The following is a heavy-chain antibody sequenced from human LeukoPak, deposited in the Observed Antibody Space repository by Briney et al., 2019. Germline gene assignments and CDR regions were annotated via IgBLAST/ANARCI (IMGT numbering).Heavy chain of an antibody. J-gene: IGHJ5*02. CDR1: GVSMRNYY. V-gene: IGHV4-59*01. Sequence: SETLSLTCTVSGVSMRNYYWSWIRQPPGKGLEWIAYIYYSGSTNYNPSLKSRVTISVDTSKNQFSLKLSSVTAADTAVYYCARDPSGQRGYSGYEAVGWFDPWGQGTLVTVSS. CDR3: ARDPSGQRGYSGYEAVGWFDP. CDR2: IYYSGST. D-gene: IGHD5-12*01.